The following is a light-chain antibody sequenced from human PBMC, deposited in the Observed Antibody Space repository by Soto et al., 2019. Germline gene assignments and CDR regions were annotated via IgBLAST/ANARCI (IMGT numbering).Light chain of an antibody. Sequence: ESVLTQSPGSLSLSPGERAARCWRCSESVTDKQLAWYQQKPGQSPRLLIYGASSRATGIPDRFSGSGSETDFTLTVSSLRSEDSAVYYCQQYNYWPITFGQGTRLEIK. V-gene: IGKV3D-15*01. CDR3: QQYNYWPIT. J-gene: IGKJ5*01. CDR1: ESVTDK. CDR2: GAS.